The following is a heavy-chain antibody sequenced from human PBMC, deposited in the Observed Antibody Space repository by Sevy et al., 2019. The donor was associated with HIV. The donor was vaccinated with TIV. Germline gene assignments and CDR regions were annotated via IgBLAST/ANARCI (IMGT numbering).Heavy chain of an antibody. CDR3: ARALQDYYYGMDV. CDR1: GDSISSYY. CDR2: LYYSGST. V-gene: IGHV4-59*01. J-gene: IGHJ6*02. Sequence: SETLSLTCTVSGDSISSYYWSWIRQPPVKGLEWIGYLYYSGSTNDNPSLKSRVAISKDTSKNQFSLKLSSVTAADTAVYYSARALQDYYYGMDVWGQGTTVTVSS.